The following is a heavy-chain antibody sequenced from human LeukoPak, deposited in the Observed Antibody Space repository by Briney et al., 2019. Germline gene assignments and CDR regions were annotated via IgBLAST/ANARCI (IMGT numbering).Heavy chain of an antibody. D-gene: IGHD2-8*01. CDR1: GGSISSSSYY. CDR3: AREGGCTTGSCYYFDS. Sequence: SETLSLTCTVSGGSISSSSYYWGWIRQPPGKGLEWIGSIYYSGSTYYNPSLKSRVTISVDTSKNQFSLQLSSVTAADTAVYFCAREGGCTTGSCYYFDSWGLGTLVTVSS. J-gene: IGHJ4*02. CDR2: IYYSGST. V-gene: IGHV4-39*07.